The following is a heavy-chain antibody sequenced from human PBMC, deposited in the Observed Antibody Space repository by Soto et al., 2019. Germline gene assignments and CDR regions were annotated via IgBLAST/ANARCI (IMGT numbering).Heavy chain of an antibody. Sequence: GGSLRLSCAASGFTFSSYSMKWVRQAPGKGLEWVSSISSSSSYIHYADSVKGRFTISRDNAKNSLDLQMNSLRAEDTAVYYCARVRGGYSYGSVDVWGKGTTVTVSS. CDR3: ARVRGGYSYGSVDV. CDR2: ISSSSSYI. D-gene: IGHD5-18*01. CDR1: GFTFSSYS. J-gene: IGHJ6*04. V-gene: IGHV3-21*01.